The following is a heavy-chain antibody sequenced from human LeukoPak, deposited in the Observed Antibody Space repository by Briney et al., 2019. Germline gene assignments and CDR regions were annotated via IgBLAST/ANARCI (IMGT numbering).Heavy chain of an antibody. CDR2: INWNGDST. J-gene: IGHJ4*02. CDR1: GFTFDDYG. Sequence: RPGGSLRLPCEASGFTFDDYGMSWVRQGPGKGLEWVSNINWNGDSTSYGDSVKGRFTISRDNAKDSLYLQMNSLRAEDTAFYFCARGTMTTVTTSFHDWGQGTLVTVTS. V-gene: IGHV3-20*04. D-gene: IGHD4-17*01. CDR3: ARGTMTTVTTSFHD.